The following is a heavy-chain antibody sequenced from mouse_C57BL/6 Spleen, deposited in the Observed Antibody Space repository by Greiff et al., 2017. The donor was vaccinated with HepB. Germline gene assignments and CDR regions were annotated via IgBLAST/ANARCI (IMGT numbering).Heavy chain of an antibody. Sequence: QVQLQQPGAELVKPGASVKLSCKASGYTFTSYWMHWVKQRPGQGLEWIGMIHPNSGSTNYNEKFKSTATLTVDKSSSTAYMQLSSLTSEDSAVYYCASHYGSSPNWYFDVWGTGTTVTVSS. CDR1: GYTFTSYW. CDR2: IHPNSGST. D-gene: IGHD1-1*01. V-gene: IGHV1-64*01. CDR3: ASHYGSSPNWYFDV. J-gene: IGHJ1*03.